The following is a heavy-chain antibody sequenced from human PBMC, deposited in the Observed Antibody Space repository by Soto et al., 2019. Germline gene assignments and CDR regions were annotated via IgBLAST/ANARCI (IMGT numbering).Heavy chain of an antibody. D-gene: IGHD2-15*01. J-gene: IGHJ3*02. CDR1: GGTFSSYT. CDR3: ARYETQGINDMVVAKSHAFNI. V-gene: IGHV1-69*06. Sequence: QVQLLQSGAEVKKPGSSVKVSCKASGGTFSSYTISWVRQAPGQGLERMGGIIPISGTTNYAQKFQGRVTIMADKSTSVAYMELSSLRSEDTAVYYSARYETQGINDMVVAKSHAFNIWCQGTLVTVSS. CDR2: IIPISGTT.